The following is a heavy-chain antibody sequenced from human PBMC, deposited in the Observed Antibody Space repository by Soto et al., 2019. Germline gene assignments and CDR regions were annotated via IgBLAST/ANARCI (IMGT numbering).Heavy chain of an antibody. D-gene: IGHD2-21*01. CDR2: ISYDGSNK. CDR3: ARDPWVLTWGLWFDY. CDR1: GFTFSSYA. J-gene: IGHJ4*02. Sequence: QVQLVESGGGVVQPGRSLRLSCAASGFTFSSYAMHWVRQAPGKGLEWVAVISYDGSNKYYADSVKGRFTISRDNSKNTLYLQMNSLRAEDTAVYYCARDPWVLTWGLWFDYWGQGTLVTVSS. V-gene: IGHV3-30-3*01.